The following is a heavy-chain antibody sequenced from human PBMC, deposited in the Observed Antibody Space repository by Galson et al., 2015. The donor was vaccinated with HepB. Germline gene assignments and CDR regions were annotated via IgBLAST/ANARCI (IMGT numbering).Heavy chain of an antibody. Sequence: SVKVSCKASGYTFTGYYMHWVRQAPGQGLEWMGRINPNSGGTNYAQKFQGRVTMTRDTSISTAYMELRRLRSDDTDVYYCARDLYDFSGSIQHWGQGTLVTVSS. V-gene: IGHV1-2*05. CDR2: INPNSGGT. J-gene: IGHJ1*01. CDR3: ARDLYDFSGSIQH. CDR1: GYTFTGYY. D-gene: IGHD3/OR15-3a*01.